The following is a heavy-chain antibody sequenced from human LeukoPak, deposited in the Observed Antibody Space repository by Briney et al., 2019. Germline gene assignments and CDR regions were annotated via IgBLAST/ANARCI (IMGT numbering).Heavy chain of an antibody. D-gene: IGHD1-7*01. Sequence: ASLKVSCTASGYTFTGYYMNWVRQAPGQGLEWMAWINRNSGGTNYAQKVQGRVTMTRDTSINTAYMELSRLRADDTAVYYCARDRYNWNYGLNYWGQGTLVTVSS. CDR1: GYTFTGYY. J-gene: IGHJ4*02. CDR3: ARDRYNWNYGLNY. V-gene: IGHV1-2*02. CDR2: INRNSGGT.